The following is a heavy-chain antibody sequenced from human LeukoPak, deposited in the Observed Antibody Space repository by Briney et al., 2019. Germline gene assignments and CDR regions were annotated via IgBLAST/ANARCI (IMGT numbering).Heavy chain of an antibody. V-gene: IGHV4-30-2*01. J-gene: IGHJ1*01. CDR2: IYHSGST. CDR1: GGSNSSGGYS. Sequence: SQTLSLTCAVSGGSNSSGGYSWSWIRQPPGKGLEWIGYIYHSGSTYYNPSLKSRVTISVDRSKNQFSLKLSSVTAADTAVYYCARGSGSSGDFQHWGQGTLVTVSS. CDR3: ARGSGSSGDFQH. D-gene: IGHD3-22*01.